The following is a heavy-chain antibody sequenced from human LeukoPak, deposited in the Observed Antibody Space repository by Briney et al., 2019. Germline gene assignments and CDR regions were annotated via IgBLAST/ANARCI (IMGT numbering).Heavy chain of an antibody. CDR3: ARDRGGDYYFDY. Sequence: ASVKVSCKASGYTFTGYYMHWVRQAPGQGLEWMGWINPNSGGTNYAQKFQGRVTMTRDTSISTAYMELSRLRSDDTAVYYCARDRGGDYYFDYWGQGTLVTASS. D-gene: IGHD2-21*02. CDR1: GYTFTGYY. V-gene: IGHV1-2*02. CDR2: INPNSGGT. J-gene: IGHJ4*02.